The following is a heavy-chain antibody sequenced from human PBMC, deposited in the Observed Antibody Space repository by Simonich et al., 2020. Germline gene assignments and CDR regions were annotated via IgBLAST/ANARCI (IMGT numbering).Heavy chain of an antibody. D-gene: IGHD2-15*01. J-gene: IGHJ4*02. V-gene: IGHV3-33*01. CDR3: ARDRYCSGGSCYYFDY. CDR1: GFTFSSYG. CDR2: IWYDGSNK. Sequence: QVQLVESGGGVVQPGRSLRLSCAASGFTFSSYGMHWVRQAPGKGLEWVAVIWYDGSNKDYADSVKGRFTISRENSKNTLYLQMNSLRAEDTAVYYCARDRYCSGGSCYYFDYWGQGTLVTVSS.